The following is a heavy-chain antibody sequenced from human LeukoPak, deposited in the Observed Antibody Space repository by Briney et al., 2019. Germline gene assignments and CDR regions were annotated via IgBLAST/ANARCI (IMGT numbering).Heavy chain of an antibody. CDR3: ARGPNPAHFDY. Sequence: PGGSLRLSCAASGFTFSSYSMNWVRQAPGKGLEWVSSISSSSSYTYYADSVKGRFTISRDNAKNSLYLQMNSLRAEDTAVYYCARGPNPAHFDYWGQGTLVTVSS. CDR1: GFTFSSYS. D-gene: IGHD4/OR15-4a*01. V-gene: IGHV3-21*01. CDR2: ISSSSSYT. J-gene: IGHJ4*02.